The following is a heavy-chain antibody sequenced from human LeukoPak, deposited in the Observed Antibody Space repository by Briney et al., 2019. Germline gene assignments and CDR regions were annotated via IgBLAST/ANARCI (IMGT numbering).Heavy chain of an antibody. Sequence: ASVKVSCKASGYTFTSNGISWVRQAPGQGLEWMGWISAYSGNTNYGQKFQGRVTMTSDTSTSIAYMELRSLRSDDTAVYYCARDREGSGWYRDGYYYYGMDVWGQGTTVTVSS. CDR1: GYTFTSNG. J-gene: IGHJ6*02. V-gene: IGHV1-18*01. CDR2: ISAYSGNT. D-gene: IGHD6-19*01. CDR3: ARDREGSGWYRDGYYYYGMDV.